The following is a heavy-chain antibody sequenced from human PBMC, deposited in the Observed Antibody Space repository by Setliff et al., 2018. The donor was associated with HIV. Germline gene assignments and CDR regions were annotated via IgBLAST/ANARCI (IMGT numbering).Heavy chain of an antibody. CDR3: ARSIRTGSIYGSDAFDL. CDR1: GYTFTNYA. V-gene: IGHV1-3*03. Sequence: GASEKVSCKASGYTFTNYAINWVRQAPGPRLEWMGWINGGINRRKDSQDFQARVTITWDTSATKVYMEFNRLGSEDTAVYYCARSIRTGSIYGSDAFDLWGQGTMVTVPS. D-gene: IGHD3-9*01. J-gene: IGHJ3*01. CDR2: INGGINRR.